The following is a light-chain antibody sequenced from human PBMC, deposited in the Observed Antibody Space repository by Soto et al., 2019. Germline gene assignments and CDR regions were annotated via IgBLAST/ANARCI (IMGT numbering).Light chain of an antibody. CDR2: DAS. CDR3: QQSYSTPFT. CDR1: QSISSY. J-gene: IGKJ3*01. V-gene: IGKV1-39*01. Sequence: DIQMTQSPSSLSASVGDRVTITCRASQSISSYLNWYQQKPGKATKLLIYDASSLQFGVPSRFSCSGSVTDFTLAISSLQPEDFATYYCQQSYSTPFTFGPGTKVDIK.